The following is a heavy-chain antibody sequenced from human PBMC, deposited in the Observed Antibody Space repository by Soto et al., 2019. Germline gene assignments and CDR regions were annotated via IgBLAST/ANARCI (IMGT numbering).Heavy chain of an antibody. CDR1: GFTFSNYD. Sequence: PGGSLRLSCAVSGFTFSNYDMHWVRQAAGEGPEWVSGIGTAGDTYYPGSVKGRFTISRENAKNSLYLQMNSLRAGDTAVYYCARGPGKFPFDYWGQGT. CDR3: ARGPGKFPFDY. CDR2: IGTAGDT. D-gene: IGHD3-10*01. V-gene: IGHV3-13*01. J-gene: IGHJ4*02.